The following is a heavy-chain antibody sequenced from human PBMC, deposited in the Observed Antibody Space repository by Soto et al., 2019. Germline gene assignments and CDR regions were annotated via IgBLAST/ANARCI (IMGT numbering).Heavy chain of an antibody. V-gene: IGHV1-58*01. J-gene: IGHJ6*02. CDR1: GFTFTSSA. CDR3: AAAPAWYCSGGSCYSFTDYGMDV. Sequence: SVKVSCKASGFTFTSSALQWVRQARGQRLEWIGWIVVGSGNTNYAQKFQERVTITRDMSTSTAYMELSSLRSEDTAVYYCAAAPAWYCSGGSCYSFTDYGMDVWGQGTTVTVSS. D-gene: IGHD2-15*01. CDR2: IVVGSGNT.